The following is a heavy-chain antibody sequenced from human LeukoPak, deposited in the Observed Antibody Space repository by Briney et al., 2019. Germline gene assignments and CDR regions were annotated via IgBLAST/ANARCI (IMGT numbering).Heavy chain of an antibody. Sequence: ASVKVSCKASGYTFTGYYMHWVRQAPGQGLEWMGWMNPNSGGTNYAQKFQGRVTMTKDTSISTAYMELSRLRSDDTAVYYCASHYYRSENPWDYWGRGTLVTVSS. V-gene: IGHV1-2*02. D-gene: IGHD3-10*01. J-gene: IGHJ4*02. CDR1: GYTFTGYY. CDR3: ASHYYRSENPWDY. CDR2: MNPNSGGT.